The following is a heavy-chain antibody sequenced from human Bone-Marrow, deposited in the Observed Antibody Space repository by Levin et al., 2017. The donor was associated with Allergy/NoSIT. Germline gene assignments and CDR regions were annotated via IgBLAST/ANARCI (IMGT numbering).Heavy chain of an antibody. Sequence: HGESLKISCAASGFTFSDYDIHWVRQATGKGLEWVSVITTTGDTYYPGSVKGRFTISRENAKNSLYLQMDSLRAGDTAVYYCARVLSDFSGYDYWAFDIWGQGTMVTVSS. V-gene: IGHV3-13*01. D-gene: IGHD5-12*01. CDR3: ARVLSDFSGYDYWAFDI. CDR2: ITTTGDT. J-gene: IGHJ3*02. CDR1: GFTFSDYD.